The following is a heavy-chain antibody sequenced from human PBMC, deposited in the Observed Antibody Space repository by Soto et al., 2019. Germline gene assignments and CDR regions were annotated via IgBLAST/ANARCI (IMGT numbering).Heavy chain of an antibody. CDR2: IWYDGSNK. Sequence: GGSLRLSCAASGFTFSSYGMHWVRQAPGKGLEWVAVIWYDGSNKYYADSVKGRFTISRDNSKNTLYLQMNSLRAEDTAVYYCAREVIVVVPAAIVYYYYGMDVWGQGTTVTVSS. V-gene: IGHV3-33*01. D-gene: IGHD2-2*01. CDR1: GFTFSSYG. J-gene: IGHJ6*02. CDR3: AREVIVVVPAAIVYYYYGMDV.